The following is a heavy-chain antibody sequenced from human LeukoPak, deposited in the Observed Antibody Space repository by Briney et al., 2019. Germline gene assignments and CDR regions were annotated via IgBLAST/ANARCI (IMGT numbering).Heavy chain of an antibody. J-gene: IGHJ4*02. CDR3: ASVPMTTLFFDH. Sequence: SETLSLTCTVPGGFISGHYWSWLRQPPGKGLQWIGYMYFSGYTKYNPSLKSRLTISRDTSRNRFSLSLISVTPADTAVYYCASVPMTTLFFDHWGKGSLVIVSS. D-gene: IGHD1-1*01. V-gene: IGHV4-59*11. CDR1: GGFISGHY. CDR2: MYFSGYT.